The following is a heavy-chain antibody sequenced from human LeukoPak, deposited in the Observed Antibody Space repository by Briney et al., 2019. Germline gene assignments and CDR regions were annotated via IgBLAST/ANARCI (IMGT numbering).Heavy chain of an antibody. V-gene: IGHV4-34*01. CDR3: ARGRPWIQLWHNYYYGMDV. CDR2: INHSGST. CDR1: GGSFSGYY. Sequence: SETLSLTCAVYGGSFSGYYWSWIRQPPGKGLEWIGEINHSGSTNYNPSLKSRVTISVDTSKNQFSLKLSSVTAADTAVYYCARGRPWIQLWHNYYYGMDVWGQGTTVTVSS. D-gene: IGHD5-18*01. J-gene: IGHJ6*02.